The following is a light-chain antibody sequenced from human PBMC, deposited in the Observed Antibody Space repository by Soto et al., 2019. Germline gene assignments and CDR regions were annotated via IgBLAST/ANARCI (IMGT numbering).Light chain of an antibody. Sequence: IIMTQSPATLSVSPGERVTFSCRASQSISTNLAWYQQKPGQAPRLLIYGASTRHTHIPDRFSGTGSETEFTLSVSSLQSEDFATYYCQQSYSTPPTFGQGTKLEIK. J-gene: IGKJ2*01. CDR1: QSISTN. CDR2: GAS. CDR3: QQSYSTPPT. V-gene: IGKV3-15*01.